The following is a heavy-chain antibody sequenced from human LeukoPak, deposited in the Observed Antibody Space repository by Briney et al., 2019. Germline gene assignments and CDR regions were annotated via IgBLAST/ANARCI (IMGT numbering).Heavy chain of an antibody. CDR1: GFTFSSYS. CDR3: AKEIFSGLLYIDY. J-gene: IGHJ4*02. CDR2: ITDAVGSI. V-gene: IGHV3-23*01. Sequence: PGGSLRLSCAASGFTFSSYSMNWVRQAPGKGLEWVSAITDAVGSIHYADSVKGRFTISSDNSKNTVYLQMNSLRPEDMAVYYCAKEIFSGLLYIDYWGQGTLVTVSS. D-gene: IGHD5-12*01.